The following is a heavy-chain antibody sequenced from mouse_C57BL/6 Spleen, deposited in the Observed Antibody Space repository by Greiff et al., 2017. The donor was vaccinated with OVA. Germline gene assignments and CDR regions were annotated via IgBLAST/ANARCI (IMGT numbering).Heavy chain of an antibody. D-gene: IGHD2-3*01. Sequence: QVQLKQPGAELVKPGASVKMSCKASGYTFTSYWITWVKQRPGQGLEWIGDIYPGSGSTNYNEKFKSKATLTVDTSSSTAYMQLSSLTSEDSAVYYCAREEIYDGDMDYWGQGTSVTVSS. J-gene: IGHJ4*01. CDR3: AREEIYDGDMDY. CDR2: IYPGSGST. V-gene: IGHV1-55*01. CDR1: GYTFTSYW.